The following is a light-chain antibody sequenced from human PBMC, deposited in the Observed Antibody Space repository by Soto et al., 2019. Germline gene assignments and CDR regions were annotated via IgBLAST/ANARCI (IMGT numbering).Light chain of an antibody. V-gene: IGLV2-8*01. Sequence: QSVLTQPPSASGSPGQSVTIFCTGTSXGVGGYNYVSWYQQHPGKAPKLMIYEVSKRPSGVPDRFSGSKSGNTASLTVSGLQAEDEADYYCSSYAGSTTLYVFGTGTKVTVL. CDR2: EVS. J-gene: IGLJ1*01. CDR1: SXGVGGYNY. CDR3: SSYAGSTTLYV.